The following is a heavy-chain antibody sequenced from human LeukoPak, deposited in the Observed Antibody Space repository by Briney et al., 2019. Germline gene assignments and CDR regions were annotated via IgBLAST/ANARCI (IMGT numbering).Heavy chain of an antibody. Sequence: PGGSLRLSCAASGFRFSTQAMSWVRQAPGKGPQWLSTIFGSEDNTHYADSVKGRFSISRDNSKNTLFPQMNSLRVEDTAIYYCAKVRVNLDVDFDYWGQGTLVTVSS. CDR1: GFRFSTQA. J-gene: IGHJ4*02. V-gene: IGHV3-23*01. D-gene: IGHD3-10*02. CDR3: AKVRVNLDVDFDY. CDR2: IFGSEDNT.